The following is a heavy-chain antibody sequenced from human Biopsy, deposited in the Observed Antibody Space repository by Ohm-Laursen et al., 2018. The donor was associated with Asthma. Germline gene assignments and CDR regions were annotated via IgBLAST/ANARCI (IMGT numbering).Heavy chain of an antibody. D-gene: IGHD2-2*01. J-gene: IGHJ4*02. Sequence: SQTLSLTCSLSSGSGGYMRSGNYYWGWIRQPPGKGLEWIGSMYYGETTYYSPSLKSRVTISVDTSKNHFSLILSSVTAADTAVYCCARHDHRWDTYADFWGQGTLVTVSS. V-gene: IGHV4-39*01. CDR3: ARHDHRWDTYADF. CDR2: MYYGETT. CDR1: SGSGGYMRSGNYY.